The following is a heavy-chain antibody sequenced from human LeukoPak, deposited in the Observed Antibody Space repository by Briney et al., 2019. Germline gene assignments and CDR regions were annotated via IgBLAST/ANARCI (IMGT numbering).Heavy chain of an antibody. CDR2: IHYSGST. CDR3: ARVERYFDWLPDY. Sequence: SETLSLTCTVSGGSISSYYWSWIRQPPGKGLEWIGYIHYSGSTSYNPSLKSRVTMSVDTSKNQFSLKLSSVTAADTAVYYCARVERYFDWLPDYWGQGTLVTVSS. D-gene: IGHD3-9*01. CDR1: GGSISSYY. J-gene: IGHJ4*02. V-gene: IGHV4-59*12.